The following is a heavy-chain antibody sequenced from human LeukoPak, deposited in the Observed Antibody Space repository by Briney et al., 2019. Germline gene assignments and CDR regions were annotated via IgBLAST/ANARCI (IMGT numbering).Heavy chain of an antibody. D-gene: IGHD3-22*01. V-gene: IGHV3-23*01. CDR1: GFTFSSYG. CDR2: ISGSGGST. CDR3: AKDQSSGTFDY. Sequence: GGSLRLSCAASGFTFSSYGMHWVRQAPGKGLEWVSAISGSGGSTYYADSVKGRFTISRDNSKNTLYLQMNSLRAEDTAVYYCAKDQSSGTFDYWGQGTLVTVSS. J-gene: IGHJ4*02.